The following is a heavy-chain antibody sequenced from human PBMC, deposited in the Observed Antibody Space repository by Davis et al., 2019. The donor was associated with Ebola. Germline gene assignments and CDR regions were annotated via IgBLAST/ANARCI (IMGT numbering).Heavy chain of an antibody. CDR3: AADLAVAGTCDFDY. Sequence: AASVKVSCKVSGYTLTELSMHWVRQAPGEGLEWMGGFDPEDGETIYAQKFQGRVTMTEDTSTDTAYMELSSLRSEDTAVYYCAADLAVAGTCDFDYWGQGTLVTVSS. CDR2: FDPEDGET. CDR1: GYTLTELS. V-gene: IGHV1-24*01. J-gene: IGHJ4*02. D-gene: IGHD6-19*01.